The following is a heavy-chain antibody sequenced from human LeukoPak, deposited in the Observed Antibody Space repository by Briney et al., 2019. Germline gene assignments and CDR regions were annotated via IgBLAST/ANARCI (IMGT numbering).Heavy chain of an antibody. J-gene: IGHJ4*02. V-gene: IGHV3-30*18. CDR2: ISYDASNK. CDR1: GFSFSSYG. CDR3: AKEDSGWSLDY. D-gene: IGHD6-19*01. Sequence: GGSLRLSCAASGFSFSSYGMHWIRQAPGKGLEWVAVISYDASNKYYADSVKGRFTISRDNSKNTLYLQMNSLRAEDTAVYYCAKEDSGWSLDYWGQGTLVTVSS.